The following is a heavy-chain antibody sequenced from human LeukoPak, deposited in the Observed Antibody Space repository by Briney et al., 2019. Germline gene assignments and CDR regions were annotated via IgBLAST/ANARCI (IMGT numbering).Heavy chain of an antibody. CDR3: ARQFYPLYFDY. CDR2: IYHSGST. Sequence: SETLSLTCAVSGYSISSGYYWGWIRQPPGKGLEWIGSIYHSGSTYYNPSLKSRVTISVDTSKNQFSPKLSSVTAADTAVYYCARQFYPLYFDYWGQGTLVTVSS. D-gene: IGHD3-16*02. J-gene: IGHJ4*02. CDR1: GYSISSGYY. V-gene: IGHV4-38-2*01.